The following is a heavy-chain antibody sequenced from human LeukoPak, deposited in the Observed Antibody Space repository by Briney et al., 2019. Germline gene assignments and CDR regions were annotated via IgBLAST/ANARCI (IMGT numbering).Heavy chain of an antibody. D-gene: IGHD6-13*01. Sequence: ASVKVSCKASGYTFTSYDINWVRQATGQGLEWMGWMNPNSGNTGYAQKFQGRVTMTRNTSISTAYMELSSLRSEDTAVYYCARALYSSSWEAYYYYGMDVWGQGTTVTVSS. CDR2: MNPNSGNT. CDR3: ARALYSSSWEAYYYYGMDV. V-gene: IGHV1-8*01. CDR1: GYTFTSYD. J-gene: IGHJ6*02.